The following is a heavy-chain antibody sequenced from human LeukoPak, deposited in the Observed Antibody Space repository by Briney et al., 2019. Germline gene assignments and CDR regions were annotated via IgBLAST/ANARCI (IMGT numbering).Heavy chain of an antibody. CDR2: INHSGST. CDR3: ASGYYYDSSGYLLFDY. CDR1: GGSFSGYY. V-gene: IGHV4-34*01. Sequence: SETLSHTCAVYGGSFSGYYWSWIRQPPGKGLEWIGEINHSGSTNYNPSLKSRVTISVDTSENQFSLKLSSVTAADTAVYYCASGYYYDSSGYLLFDYWGQGTLVTVSS. D-gene: IGHD3-22*01. J-gene: IGHJ4*02.